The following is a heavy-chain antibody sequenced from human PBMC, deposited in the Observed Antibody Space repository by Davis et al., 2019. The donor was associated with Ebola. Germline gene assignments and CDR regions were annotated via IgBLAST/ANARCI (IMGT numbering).Heavy chain of an antibody. CDR1: GFTFSSYW. CDR3: IANDYGDYGVDY. J-gene: IGHJ4*02. D-gene: IGHD4-17*01. Sequence: GGSLRLSCAASGFTFSSYWMSWVRQASGKGLEWVGRIRSKANSYATAYAASVKGRFTISRDDSKNTAYLQMNSLKTEDTAVYYCIANDYGDYGVDYWGQGTLVTVSS. CDR2: IRSKANSYAT. V-gene: IGHV3-73*01.